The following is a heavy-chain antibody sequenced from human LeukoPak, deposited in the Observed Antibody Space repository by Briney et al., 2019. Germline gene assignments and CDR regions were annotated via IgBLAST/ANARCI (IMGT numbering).Heavy chain of an antibody. Sequence: PGGSPRLSCSASGFTVSSNYMSWVRQAPGKGLEWVSVTYSGGSTHYADSVKGRFTISRDNSKNTLYLQMNSLRAEDTAVYYCARDLTTQDDYWGQGTLVTVSS. CDR1: GFTVSSNY. D-gene: IGHD1-1*01. J-gene: IGHJ4*02. CDR3: ARDLTTQDDY. CDR2: TYSGGST. V-gene: IGHV3-53*01.